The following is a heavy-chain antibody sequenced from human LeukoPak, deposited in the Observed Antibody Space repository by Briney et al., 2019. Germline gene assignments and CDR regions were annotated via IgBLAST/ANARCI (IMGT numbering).Heavy chain of an antibody. CDR2: INWNSGSM. D-gene: IGHD3-9*01. V-gene: IGHV3-9*01. J-gene: IGHJ3*02. CDR1: GFTFDDYA. CDR3: AKDLAEDILTGFYLDAFDI. Sequence: GGSLRLSCAVSGFTFDDYAMHWVRQAPGKGLEWVSGINWNSGSMCYADSVKGRFTISRDNAKNSLYLQMNSLRAEDTALYYCAKDLAEDILTGFYLDAFDIWGQGTMVTVSS.